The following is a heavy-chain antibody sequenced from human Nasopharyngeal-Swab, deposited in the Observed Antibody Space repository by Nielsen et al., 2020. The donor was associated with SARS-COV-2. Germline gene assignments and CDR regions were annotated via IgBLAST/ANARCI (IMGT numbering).Heavy chain of an antibody. V-gene: IGHV3-74*01. Sequence: ETLSLTCAASGFTFSSYWMHWVRQAPGKGLVWVSRINSDGSSTRDADSVKGRFTISRDNAKNTLYLQMNSLRAEDTAVYYCARPGSSGSYDAFDIWGRGTMVTVSS. J-gene: IGHJ3*02. CDR2: INSDGSST. D-gene: IGHD6-19*01. CDR1: GFTFSSYW. CDR3: ARPGSSGSYDAFDI.